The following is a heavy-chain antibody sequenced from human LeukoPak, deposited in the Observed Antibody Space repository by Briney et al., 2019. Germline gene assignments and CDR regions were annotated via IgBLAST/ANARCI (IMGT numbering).Heavy chain of an antibody. CDR1: GFTFSIYW. CDR3: ARDSRFCPSYNCSGAAFAL. D-gene: IGHD1-1*01. J-gene: IGHJ3*01. V-gene: IGHV3-7*01. CDR2: IKQDGSQE. Sequence: GGSLRLSCSASGFTFSIYWMSFVRQAPGKGLEGLANIKQDGSQEYYLASVRGRFTISRDNAKNSVSLQMSRLRAEHTAVYYCARDSRFCPSYNCSGAAFALWGKGTMVTVTS.